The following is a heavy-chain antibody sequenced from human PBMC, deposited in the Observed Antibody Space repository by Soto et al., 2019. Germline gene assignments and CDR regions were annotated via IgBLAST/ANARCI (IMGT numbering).Heavy chain of an antibody. V-gene: IGHV4-34*01. D-gene: IGHD6-6*01. Sequence: SETLSLTCAVYGGSFSGYYWSWIRQPPGKGLEWIGEINHSGSTNYNPSLKSRVTISVDTSKNQFSLKLSSVTAADMAVYYCARGSLLSYRAARRYYYYMDVWGKGTTVTVSS. CDR2: INHSGST. CDR1: GGSFSGYY. J-gene: IGHJ6*03. CDR3: ARGSLLSYRAARRYYYYMDV.